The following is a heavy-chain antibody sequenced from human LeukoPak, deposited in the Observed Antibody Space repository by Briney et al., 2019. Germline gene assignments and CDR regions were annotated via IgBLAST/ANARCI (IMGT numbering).Heavy chain of an antibody. V-gene: IGHV3-74*01. D-gene: IGHD5-18*01. CDR2: FNSDGSST. J-gene: IGHJ4*02. CDR3: ARGYSYGYDY. Sequence: ETGGSLRLSCAASGFTFSSYWMHWVRQAPGKGLVWVSRFNSDGSSTTYADSVKGQFTISRDNAKNTLYPQMNSLRAEDTAVYYCARGYSYGYDYWGQGTLVTVSS. CDR1: GFTFSSYW.